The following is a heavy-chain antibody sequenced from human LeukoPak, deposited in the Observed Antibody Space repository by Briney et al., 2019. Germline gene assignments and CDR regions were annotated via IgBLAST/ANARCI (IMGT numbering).Heavy chain of an antibody. CDR3: ARVASIAVTGTFDY. CDR1: NGSISGYY. J-gene: IGHJ4*02. V-gene: IGHV4-59*12. D-gene: IGHD6-19*01. CDR2: IYYSGST. Sequence: SETLSLTCTVSNGSISGYYWSWIRQPPGKGLEWIGYIYYSGSTSYNPSLKSRVTILVDTSKNLFSLKLTSVTAADTAVYYCARVASIAVTGTFDYWGQGTLVTVSS.